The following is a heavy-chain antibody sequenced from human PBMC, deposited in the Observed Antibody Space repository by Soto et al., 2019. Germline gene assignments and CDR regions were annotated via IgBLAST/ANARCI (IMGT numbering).Heavy chain of an antibody. D-gene: IGHD6-13*01. CDR1: GFTFSSYW. CDR3: ARIAASGRGWDV. J-gene: IGHJ6*02. V-gene: IGHV3-7*01. CDR2: IKQDASEE. Sequence: EVQLVESGGGLVQPGGSLRLSCVDSGFTFSSYWMSWVRQAPVKGLEWVGNIKQDASEENYVDSVKGRFTISRDNAKNSMYLQMNSLRAEDTAVYYCARIAASGRGWDVWGQGTTVVVSS.